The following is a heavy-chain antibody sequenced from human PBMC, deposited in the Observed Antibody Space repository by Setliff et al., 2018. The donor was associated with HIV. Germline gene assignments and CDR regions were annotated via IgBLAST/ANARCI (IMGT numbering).Heavy chain of an antibody. J-gene: IGHJ4*02. CDR3: ARGLDVWGTYRYRNYFDY. V-gene: IGHV4-59*12. CDR2: IYSTGDT. Sequence: PSETLSLTCSVSGGSISNFYWSWIRQPPGKGLEWVGHIYSTGDTNYNPSLKSRVTISIDTSKNQFSLNLTSVTAADTAIYYCARGLDVWGTYRYRNYFDYWGQGTLVTVSS. CDR1: GGSISNFY. D-gene: IGHD3-16*02.